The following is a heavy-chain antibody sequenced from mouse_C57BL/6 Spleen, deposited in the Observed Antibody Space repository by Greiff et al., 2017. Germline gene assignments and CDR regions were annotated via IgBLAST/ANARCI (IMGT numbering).Heavy chain of an antibody. V-gene: IGHV10-1*01. CDR2: IRSKSNNYAT. CDR3: VGGGSYAMGY. Sequence: EVTVVESGGGLVQPKGSLKLSCAASGFSFNTYAMNWVRQAPGKGLEWVARIRSKSNNYATYYADSGKDRITISRDDSESMLYLQKDNVKTEDTAMYYCVGGGSYAMGYWGQGTSVTGYS. J-gene: IGHJ4*01. CDR1: GFSFNTYA.